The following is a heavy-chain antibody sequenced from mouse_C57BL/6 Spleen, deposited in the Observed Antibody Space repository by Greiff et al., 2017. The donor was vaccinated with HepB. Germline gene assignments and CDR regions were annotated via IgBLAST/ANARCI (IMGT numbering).Heavy chain of an antibody. V-gene: IGHV6-3*01. Sequence: EVKVEESGGGLVQPGGSMKLSCVASGFTFSNYWMNWVRQSPGKGLEWVAQIRLKSDNYATHYAESVKGRFTISRDDSKSSVYLQMNNLRAEDTGIYYCTVITTVVAYFDYWGQGTTLTVSS. J-gene: IGHJ2*01. CDR3: TVITTVVAYFDY. CDR1: GFTFSNYW. CDR2: IRLKSDNYAT. D-gene: IGHD1-1*01.